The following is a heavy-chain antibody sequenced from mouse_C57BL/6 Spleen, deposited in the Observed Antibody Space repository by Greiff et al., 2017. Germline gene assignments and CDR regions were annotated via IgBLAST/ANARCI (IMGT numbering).Heavy chain of an antibody. J-gene: IGHJ3*01. CDR2: IWTGGGT. CDR1: GFSLTSYA. CDR3: AKNSDYAAWFAY. V-gene: IGHV2-9-1*01. Sequence: QVQLKESGPGLVAPSQSLSITCTVSGFSLTSYAISWVRQPPGKGLEWLGVIWTGGGTNYTSALKSRLSINKDNSKGQVFLKMNSLQTDDTARYYCAKNSDYAAWFAYWRQGTLVTVSA. D-gene: IGHD2-4*01.